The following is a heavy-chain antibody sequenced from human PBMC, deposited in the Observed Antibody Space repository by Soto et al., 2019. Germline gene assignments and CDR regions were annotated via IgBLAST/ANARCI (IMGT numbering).Heavy chain of an antibody. Sequence: QVQLVQSGPEVKRPGSSVKVSCEASGLTYSSHVISWVRQAPGQGLEWMGGIIPLFGIPNYAQKFQGRLTMSTEKPTSRAYMELSSLRSDDTAVYYCARGVGPGGWWIVVGDYGMDVWGQGTTVTVSS. CDR3: ARGVGPGGWWIVVGDYGMDV. V-gene: IGHV1-69*17. J-gene: IGHJ6*02. D-gene: IGHD2-15*01. CDR1: GLTYSSHV. CDR2: IIPLFGIP.